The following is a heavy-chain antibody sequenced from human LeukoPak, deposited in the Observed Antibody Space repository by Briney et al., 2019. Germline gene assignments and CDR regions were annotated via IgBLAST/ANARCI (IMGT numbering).Heavy chain of an antibody. D-gene: IGHD1-26*01. CDR2: IYYSGST. V-gene: IGHV4-39*01. CDR1: GGSISSSSYY. J-gene: IGHJ4*02. Sequence: SETLSPTCTVSGGSISSSSYYWGWIRQPPGKGLEWIGSIYYSGSTYYNPSLKSRVTISVDTSKNQFSLKLSSVTAADTAVYYCARHLGREYSGSYYFDYWGQGTLVTVSS. CDR3: ARHLGREYSGSYYFDY.